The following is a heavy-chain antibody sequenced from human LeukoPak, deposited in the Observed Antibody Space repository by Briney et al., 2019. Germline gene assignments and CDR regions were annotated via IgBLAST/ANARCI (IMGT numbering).Heavy chain of an antibody. CDR3: AKDGYSGGPSGVDY. V-gene: IGHV3-23*01. CDR1: GFTFSNFG. CDR2: ISGSGGST. Sequence: GGSLRLSCTASGFTFSNFGMHWVRQAPGKGLEWVSAISGSGGSTYYADSVKGRFTISRDNSKNTLYLQMNSLRAGDTAVYYCAKDGYSGGPSGVDYWGQGTLVTVSS. J-gene: IGHJ4*02. D-gene: IGHD1-26*01.